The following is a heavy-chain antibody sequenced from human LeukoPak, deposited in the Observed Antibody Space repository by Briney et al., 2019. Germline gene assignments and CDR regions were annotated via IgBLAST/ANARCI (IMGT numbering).Heavy chain of an antibody. CDR1: GYIFASYA. V-gene: IGHV1-18*01. J-gene: IGHJ4*02. CDR3: ARATTATRIAVPGYFGK. Sequence: ASVKVSCKASGYIFASYAIGWVRQAPGQGLEWMGWINGYNGNTNYAQKLQGRVTMTTDTSTSTAYMELRSLRSDDTAVYYCARATTATRIAVPGYFGKWGQGTLVTVSS. CDR2: INGYNGNT. D-gene: IGHD6-19*01.